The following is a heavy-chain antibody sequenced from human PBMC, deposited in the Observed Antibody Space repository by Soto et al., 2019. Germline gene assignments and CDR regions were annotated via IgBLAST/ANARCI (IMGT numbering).Heavy chain of an antibody. CDR3: ARGPPGIAAAGNWFDP. J-gene: IGHJ5*02. Sequence: SVKVSCKASGGTFSSYAISWVRQAPGQGLEWMGGIIPILGIANYAQKFQGRVTITADKSTSTAYMELSSLRSEDTAVYYCARGPPGIAAAGNWFDPWGQGTLVTVSS. D-gene: IGHD6-13*01. CDR2: IIPILGIA. CDR1: GGTFSSYA. V-gene: IGHV1-69*10.